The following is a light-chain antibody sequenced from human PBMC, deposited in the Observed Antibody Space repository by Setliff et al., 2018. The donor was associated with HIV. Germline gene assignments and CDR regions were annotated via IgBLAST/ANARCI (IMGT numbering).Light chain of an antibody. CDR2: EVI. Sequence: QSALTQPASVSGSPGQSITISCTGTGSDIGVSKYVSWYQQHPGRAPKLMIFEVINRPSGVSDRFSGSKSGNTASLTISGLQAEDEADYYCSSYKTGNTLVFGGGTKVTVL. J-gene: IGLJ3*02. CDR1: GSDIGVSKY. V-gene: IGLV2-14*01. CDR3: SSYKTGNTLV.